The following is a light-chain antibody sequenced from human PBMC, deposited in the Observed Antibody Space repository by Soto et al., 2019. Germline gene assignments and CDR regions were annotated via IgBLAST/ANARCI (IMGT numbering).Light chain of an antibody. CDR1: LSVSSSY. V-gene: IGKV3-20*01. Sequence: EIVLTQSPGTLSLSPGETATLSCRASLSVSSSYLAWYQQKPGQAPRLLIYGASSRATGIPDRFSGSGSGTDFTLTISRLEPEDFAVYYCQQYGSSFGPGTKVDMK. CDR3: QQYGSS. J-gene: IGKJ3*01. CDR2: GAS.